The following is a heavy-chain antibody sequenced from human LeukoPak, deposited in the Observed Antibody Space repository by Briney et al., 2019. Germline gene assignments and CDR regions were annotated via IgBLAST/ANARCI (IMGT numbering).Heavy chain of an antibody. V-gene: IGHV3-30*04. D-gene: IGHD3-22*01. Sequence: PGGSLRLSCAASGFTFSSYAMHWVRQAPGKGLEWVAVISYDGSNKYYADSVKGRFTISRDNSKNTLYLQMNSLRAEDTALYYCAKDAYYDSSGYYFDYWGQGTLVTVSS. CDR1: GFTFSSYA. CDR3: AKDAYYDSSGYYFDY. CDR2: ISYDGSNK. J-gene: IGHJ4*02.